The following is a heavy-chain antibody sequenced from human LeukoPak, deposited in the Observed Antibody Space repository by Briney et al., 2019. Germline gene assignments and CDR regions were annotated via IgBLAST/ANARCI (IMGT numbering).Heavy chain of an antibody. CDR3: AREGLGRDSSDSYYFDY. CDR2: IYYSGST. D-gene: IGHD3-22*01. Sequence: PSETLSLTCTVSGGSLSSYYWSWIRQPPGKGLEWIGYIYYSGSTNYNPSLKSRVTISVDTSKNQFSLKLSSVTAADTAVYYCAREGLGRDSSDSYYFDYWGQGTLVTVSS. V-gene: IGHV4-59*01. J-gene: IGHJ4*02. CDR1: GGSLSSYY.